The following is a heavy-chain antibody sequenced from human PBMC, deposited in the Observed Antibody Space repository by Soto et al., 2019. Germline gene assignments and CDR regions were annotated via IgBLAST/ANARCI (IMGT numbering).Heavy chain of an antibody. J-gene: IGHJ6*02. CDR1: GGSISSYY. CDR3: ARDGAYDYSNYGSYYYGMDV. CDR2: IYYSGST. D-gene: IGHD4-4*01. V-gene: IGHV4-59*01. Sequence: SETLSLTCTVSGGSISSYYWSWIRQPPGKGLEWIGYIYYSGSTNYNPSPKSRVTISVDTSKNQFSLKLSSVTAADTAVYYCARDGAYDYSNYGSYYYGMDVWGQGTTVTVSS.